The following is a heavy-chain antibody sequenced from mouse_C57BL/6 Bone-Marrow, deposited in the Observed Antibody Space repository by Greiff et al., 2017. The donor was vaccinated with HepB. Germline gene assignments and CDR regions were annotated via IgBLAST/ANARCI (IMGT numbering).Heavy chain of an antibody. V-gene: IGHV5-9-1*02. D-gene: IGHD4-1*01. CDR2: ISSGGDYI. CDR1: GFTFSSYA. CDR3: TRAGNWDFAY. Sequence: EVKLVESGEGLVKPGGSLKLSCAASGFTFSSYAMSWVRQTPEKRLEWVAYISSGGDYIYYADTVKGRFTISRDNARNTLYLQMSSLKSEDTAMYYCTRAGNWDFAYWGQGTLVTVSA. J-gene: IGHJ3*01.